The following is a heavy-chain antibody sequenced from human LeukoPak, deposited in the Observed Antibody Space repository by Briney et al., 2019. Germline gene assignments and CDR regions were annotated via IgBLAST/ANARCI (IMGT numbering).Heavy chain of an antibody. CDR2: ITGSGNII. CDR1: GFTFTSYT. J-gene: IGHJ4*02. CDR3: ANSYTDTWFYFDR. D-gene: IGHD2-2*02. Sequence: GGSLRLSCAASGFTFTSYTMNWVRQSPGKGLEWVSSITGSGNIINYADSVKGRFTISRDNSKNSLYLQLNSLTAEDTAFYYCANSYTDTWFYFDRWGQGTLVTVSS. V-gene: IGHV3-21*01.